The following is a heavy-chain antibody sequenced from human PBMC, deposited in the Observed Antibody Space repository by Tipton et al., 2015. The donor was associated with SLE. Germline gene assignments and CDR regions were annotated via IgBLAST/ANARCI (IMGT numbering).Heavy chain of an antibody. J-gene: IGHJ2*01. CDR1: GDSMTGYF. CDR2: AFHTGST. Sequence: LRLSCSVSGDSMTGYFWNWIRQPPGKGLEWIGYAFHTGSTNYNPSLRSRVTISVDTSKNQFSLKLNSVTAADTAVYYCARAGYYDYWSGDYKAYWYFDLWGRGTLITVSS. V-gene: IGHV4-59*01. CDR3: ARAGYYDYWSGDYKAYWYFDL. D-gene: IGHD3-3*01.